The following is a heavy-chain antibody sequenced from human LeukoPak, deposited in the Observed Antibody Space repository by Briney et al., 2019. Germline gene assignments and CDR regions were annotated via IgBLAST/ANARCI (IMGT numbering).Heavy chain of an antibody. V-gene: IGHV1-18*01. CDR1: GYTFTSYG. CDR3: ARETGYTSGWLPFDP. D-gene: IGHD6-19*01. J-gene: IGHJ5*02. Sequence: ASVKVSCKASGYTFTSYGISWVRQAPGQGLEWMGWISGYNGNTNYAQTLQGRVTMTTDTSTSTAYMELRSLRSDDTAVYYCARETGYTSGWLPFDPWGQGTLVTVSS. CDR2: ISGYNGNT.